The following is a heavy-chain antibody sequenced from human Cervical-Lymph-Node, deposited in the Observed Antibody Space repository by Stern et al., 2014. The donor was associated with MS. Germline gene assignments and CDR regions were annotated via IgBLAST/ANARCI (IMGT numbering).Heavy chain of an antibody. Sequence: QVTLKESGPVLVKPTETLTLTCSVSGLSLSNPRMGVSWIRQPPGKALEWLVHIFSTDEKSYSTSLESRLTISRGPSKSQVVLTMTNMEPGDTATYFCARSYSGTYLDWFDPWGPGTLVTVSS. CDR3: ARSYSGTYLDWFDP. V-gene: IGHV2-26*01. J-gene: IGHJ5*02. CDR1: GLSLSNPRMG. CDR2: IFSTDEK. D-gene: IGHD1-26*01.